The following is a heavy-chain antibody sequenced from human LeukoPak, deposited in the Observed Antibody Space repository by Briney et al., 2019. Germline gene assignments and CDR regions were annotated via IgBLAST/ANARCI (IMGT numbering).Heavy chain of an antibody. V-gene: IGHV4-4*09. CDR2: IHTSGST. D-gene: IGHD4-23*01. CDR3: ANSYDGKIVPFDN. CDR1: DGSISNSF. J-gene: IGHJ4*02. Sequence: SETLSLTCTVPDGSISNSFWNWVRQPPGKGLEWIAYIHTSGSTNYNPDFKSRVTLSVDTSKSQFSLRVNSVTASDTAVYYCANSYDGKIVPFDNWGQGTLVTVSS.